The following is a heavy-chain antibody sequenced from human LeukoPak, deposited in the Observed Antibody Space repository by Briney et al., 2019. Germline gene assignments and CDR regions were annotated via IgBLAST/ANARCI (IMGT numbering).Heavy chain of an antibody. CDR3: ARYHGGGSNWFDP. CDR1: GGSFSGYY. CDR2: INHSGST. D-gene: IGHD3-16*01. J-gene: IGHJ5*02. Sequence: KPSETLSLTCAVYGGSFSGYYWSWIRQPPGKGLEWIGEINHSGSTNYNPSLKSRVTISVDTSKNQFSLKLSSVTAADTAAYYCARYHGGGSNWFDPWGQGTLVTVSS. V-gene: IGHV4-34*01.